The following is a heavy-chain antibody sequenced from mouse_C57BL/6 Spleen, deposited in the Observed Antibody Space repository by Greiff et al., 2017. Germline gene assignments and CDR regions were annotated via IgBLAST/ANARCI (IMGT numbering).Heavy chain of an antibody. D-gene: IGHD1-1*01. J-gene: IGHJ3*01. Sequence: EVKLVESGGGLVKPGGSLKLSCAASGFTFSDYGMHWVRQAPEKGLEWVAYISSGSSTIYYADTVKGRFTISRDNAKNTLFLQMTSLRSEDTAMYYCAMAHYYGSSYFPFAYWGQGTLVTVSA. V-gene: IGHV5-17*01. CDR2: ISSGSSTI. CDR3: AMAHYYGSSYFPFAY. CDR1: GFTFSDYG.